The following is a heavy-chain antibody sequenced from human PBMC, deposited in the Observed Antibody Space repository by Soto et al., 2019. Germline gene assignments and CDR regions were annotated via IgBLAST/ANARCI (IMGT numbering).Heavy chain of an antibody. CDR3: AREERYGPRTYYYCMDV. Sequence: QGQLVQSGAEVTKPGSSVKVSCKASGGTFSSYAISWVRQAPGQGLEWMGGIIPIFGTANYAQKFQGRVTITADESTSTAYMELSSLRSEDTAVYYCAREERYGPRTYYYCMDVWGQGTTVTVSS. V-gene: IGHV1-69*01. D-gene: IGHD5-18*01. CDR1: GGTFSSYA. J-gene: IGHJ6*02. CDR2: IIPIFGTA.